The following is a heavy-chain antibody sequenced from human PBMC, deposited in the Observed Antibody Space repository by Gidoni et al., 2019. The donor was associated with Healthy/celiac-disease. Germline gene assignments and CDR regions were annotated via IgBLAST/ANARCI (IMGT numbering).Heavy chain of an antibody. J-gene: IGHJ4*02. CDR2: IYYSGST. CDR3: ARNGDSLFDY. Sequence: QVQLQESGPGLVKPSETLSLPCTVSGGSISSYYWSWIRQPPGKGLEWIGYIYYSGSTNYNPSLKSRVTISVDTSKNQFSLKLSSVTAADTAVYYCARNGDSLFDYWGQGTLVTVSS. D-gene: IGHD4-17*01. CDR1: GGSISSYY. V-gene: IGHV4-59*01.